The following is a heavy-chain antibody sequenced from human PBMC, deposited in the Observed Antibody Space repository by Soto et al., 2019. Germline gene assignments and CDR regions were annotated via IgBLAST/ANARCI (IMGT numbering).Heavy chain of an antibody. Sequence: QVQLVQSGAEVKKPGASVKVSCKTSGYTFTTYGVSWVRQAPGLGLEWMGWISGYNGNTNSAPKFQGRVSMTTDTSTSTAYRELRSLRSDDTAVYYCASDERAYWRGDNCEPYFDYRGQGTLVTVSS. D-gene: IGHD2-15*01. CDR3: ASDERAYWRGDNCEPYFDY. CDR1: GYTFTTYG. V-gene: IGHV1-18*01. CDR2: ISGYNGNT. J-gene: IGHJ4*02.